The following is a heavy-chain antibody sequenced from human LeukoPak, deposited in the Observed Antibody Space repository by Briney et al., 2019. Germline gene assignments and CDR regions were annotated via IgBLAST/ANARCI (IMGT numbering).Heavy chain of an antibody. J-gene: IGHJ5*02. CDR1: GYSISSAYY. V-gene: IGHV4-38-2*01. CDR3: ARKDYGGIGDWFDP. Sequence: PSQTLSLTCAVAGYSISSAYYWGWIRQPPGKGRGWIGSIYDSGSTYYNPALKSRVTTSVDTSKNQFSLKLSSVTAADTAVYDCARKDYGGIGDWFDPWGQGTLVTVSS. CDR2: IYDSGST. D-gene: IGHD4-23*01.